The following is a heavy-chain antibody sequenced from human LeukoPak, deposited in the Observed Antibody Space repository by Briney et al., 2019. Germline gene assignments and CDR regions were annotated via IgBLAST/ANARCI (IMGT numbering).Heavy chain of an antibody. D-gene: IGHD4-11*01. CDR2: IKEDGSEK. CDR3: ARDRVTTGYYYSYYYMDV. V-gene: IGHV3-7*01. CDR1: GFTFSSYW. Sequence: GGSLRLSCAASGFTFSSYWICWVRQAPGKGLEWVANIKEDGSEKYYVDSVKGRFTISRDNAKNSLYLQMNSLRAEDTAVYYCARDRVTTGYYYSYYYMDVWGKGTTVTVSS. J-gene: IGHJ6*03.